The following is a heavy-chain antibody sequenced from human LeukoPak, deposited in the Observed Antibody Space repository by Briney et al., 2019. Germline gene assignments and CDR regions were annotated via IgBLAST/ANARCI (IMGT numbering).Heavy chain of an antibody. D-gene: IGHD3-3*01. V-gene: IGHV4-59*02. CDR1: GGSVSSYY. CDR2: IYYSGTT. CDR3: ARDFYDFWSGYHDY. J-gene: IGHJ4*02. Sequence: TSETLSLTCTVSGGSVSSYYWSWIRQPPGKGLEWIGYIYYSGTTNYNPSLKSRVTISVDTSKNQFSLKLSSVTAADTAVYYCARDFYDFWSGYHDYWGQGTLVTVSS.